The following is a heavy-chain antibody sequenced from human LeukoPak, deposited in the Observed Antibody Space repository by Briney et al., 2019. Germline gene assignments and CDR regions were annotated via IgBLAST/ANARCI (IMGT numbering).Heavy chain of an antibody. CDR1: GGSISTTSYY. D-gene: IGHD6-13*01. V-gene: IGHV4-39*01. J-gene: IGHJ3*02. CDR3: ARHSSRDAFDI. Sequence: PSETLSLTCTVSGGSISTTSYYWGWIRQPRGKGLEWIGSIYYTGITFYNASLKSRVTISVDTSKNQFSLDLSSVTAADTALYYCARHSSRDAFDIWGQGTMVTVS. CDR2: IYYTGIT.